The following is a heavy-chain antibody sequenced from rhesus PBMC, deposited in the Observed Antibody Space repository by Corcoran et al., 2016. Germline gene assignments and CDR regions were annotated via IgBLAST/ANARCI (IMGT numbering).Heavy chain of an antibody. J-gene: IGHJ4*01. V-gene: IGHV4-127*01. CDR1: GYSISSGYG. D-gene: IGHD1-44*01. CDR2: INGGSGSI. CDR3: ARVQGSGLDY. Sequence: QVQLQESGPGLVKPSATLSLTCAVSGYSISSGYGWGWIRQPPGKGLEWIGQINGGSGSIYCNPSHKSRVTVSRDTSKNQFSLKLSSVTGADTAVYYCARVQGSGLDYWGQGVLVTVSS.